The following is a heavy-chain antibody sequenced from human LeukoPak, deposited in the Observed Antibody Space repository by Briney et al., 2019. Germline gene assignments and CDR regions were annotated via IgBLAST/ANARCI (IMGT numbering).Heavy chain of an antibody. CDR3: ARVMMGNGLDY. V-gene: IGHV4-34*01. CDR2: INHSGST. D-gene: IGHD2-8*01. CDR1: GGSFSGYY. J-gene: IGHJ4*02. Sequence: PSETLSLTCAVYGGSFSGYYWSWIRQPPGKGLEWIGEINHSGSTNYNPSLKSRVTISVDTSKNQFSLKLSSVTAADTAVYYCARVMMGNGLDYWGQGTLVTVSS.